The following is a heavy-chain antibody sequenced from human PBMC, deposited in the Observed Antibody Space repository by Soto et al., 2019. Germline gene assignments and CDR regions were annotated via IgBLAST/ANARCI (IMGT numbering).Heavy chain of an antibody. D-gene: IGHD3-16*01. V-gene: IGHV1-69*13. CDR2: IIPIFGTA. CDR1: GGTFSSYA. CDR3: AREGPSQDYYVWGSYPSATWYFDY. J-gene: IGHJ4*02. Sequence: EASVKVSCKASGGTFSSYAISWVRQAPGQGLEWMGGIIPIFGTANYAQKFQGRVTITADESTSTAYMELSSLRSEDTAVYYCAREGPSQDYYVWGSYPSATWYFDYWGQGTLVTVSS.